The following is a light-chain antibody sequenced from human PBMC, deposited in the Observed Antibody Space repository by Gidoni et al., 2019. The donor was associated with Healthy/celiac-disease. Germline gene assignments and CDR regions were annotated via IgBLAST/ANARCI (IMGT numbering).Light chain of an antibody. J-gene: IGLJ1*01. Sequence: QSVLPPPPSVSGAPGQRVPISCTGSSSNIGAGYDVHWYQQLPGTAPKLLIYGNSNRPSGVPDRFSGSKSGTSASLAITGLQAEDEADYYCQSYDSSLSGPYVFGTGTKVTVL. CDR2: GNS. V-gene: IGLV1-40*01. CDR3: QSYDSSLSGPYV. CDR1: SSNIGAGYD.